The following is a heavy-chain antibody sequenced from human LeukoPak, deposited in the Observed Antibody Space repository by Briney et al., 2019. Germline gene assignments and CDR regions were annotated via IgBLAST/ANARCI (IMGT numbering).Heavy chain of an antibody. D-gene: IGHD3-16*01. J-gene: IGHJ5*02. CDR2: LHYTGST. V-gene: IGHV4-39*01. CDR1: GGSIIATNYY. CDR3: ARHGGGRFDP. Sequence: SETLSLTCTVSGGSIIATNYYWAWVRQPTGKGLECIGSLHYTGSTFTNPSLKSRVTMSVDTSKNQLSLKLSSVTAADTAVYYCARHGGGRFDPWGQGTLVTVFS.